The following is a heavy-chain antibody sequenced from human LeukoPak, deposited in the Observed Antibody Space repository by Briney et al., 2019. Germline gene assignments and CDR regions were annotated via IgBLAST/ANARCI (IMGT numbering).Heavy chain of an antibody. CDR3: ARRLGSSSTGFDY. Sequence: SETLSLTCTVSGGFISSNSYYWGWIRQPPGKALEWIGSIYYSGSTYYNPSLKSRVTISVDTSKNQFSLKLSSVTAADTAVYYCARRLGSSSTGFDYWGQGTLVTVSS. D-gene: IGHD2-2*01. J-gene: IGHJ4*02. CDR1: GGFISSNSYY. CDR2: IYYSGST. V-gene: IGHV4-39*01.